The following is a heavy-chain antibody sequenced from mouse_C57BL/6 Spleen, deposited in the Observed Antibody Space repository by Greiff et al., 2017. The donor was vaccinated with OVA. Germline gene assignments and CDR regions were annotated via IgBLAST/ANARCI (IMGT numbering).Heavy chain of an antibody. D-gene: IGHD1-1*01. CDR1: GYTFTDYE. Sequence: VQLKESGAELVRPGASVTLSCKASGYTFTDYEMHWVKQTPVHGLEWIGAIDPETGGTAYNQKFKGKAILTADKSSSTAYMELRSLTSEDSAVYYCTRGDYYGSRRGAMDYWGQGTSVTVSS. V-gene: IGHV1-15*01. CDR2: IDPETGGT. CDR3: TRGDYYGSRRGAMDY. J-gene: IGHJ4*01.